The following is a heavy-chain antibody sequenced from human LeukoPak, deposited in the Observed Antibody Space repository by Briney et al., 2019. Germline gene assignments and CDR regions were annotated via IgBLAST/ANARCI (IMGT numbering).Heavy chain of an antibody. V-gene: IGHV3-23*01. CDR2: ISGSGGST. CDR3: AKDMGQWLVLTT. D-gene: IGHD6-19*01. J-gene: IGHJ4*02. CDR1: GFTFSIYA. Sequence: GGSLRLSCAASGFTFSIYAMSWVRQAPGKGLEWVSAISGSGGSTYYADSVKGRFTISRDNSKNTLYLQMNSLRAEDTAVYYCAKDMGQWLVLTTWGQGTLVTVSS.